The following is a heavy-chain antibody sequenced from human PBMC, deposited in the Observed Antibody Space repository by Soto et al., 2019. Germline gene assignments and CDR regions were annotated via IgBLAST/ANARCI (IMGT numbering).Heavy chain of an antibody. CDR1: GFTFSSYA. CDR3: ARDDRPRYSSSYFDY. V-gene: IGHV3-30*04. D-gene: IGHD6-13*01. Sequence: GGSLRLSCAASGFTFSSYAMHWVRQAPGKGLEWVAVISYDGSNKYYADSVKGRFTISRDNSKNTLDLQMNSLRAEDMAVYNFARDDRPRYSSSYFDYWGQGTLVTVSS. J-gene: IGHJ4*02. CDR2: ISYDGSNK.